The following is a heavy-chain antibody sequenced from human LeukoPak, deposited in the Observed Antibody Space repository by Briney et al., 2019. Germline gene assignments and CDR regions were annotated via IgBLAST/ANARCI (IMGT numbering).Heavy chain of an antibody. V-gene: IGHV3-64*01. D-gene: IGHD2-15*01. CDR1: GFTFSSYA. CDR2: ISSNGGST. Sequence: PGGSLRLSCAASGFTFSSYAMHWVRQAPGKGLEYVSAISSNGGSTYYANSVKGRFTISRDNAKNSLYLQMNSLRAEDTAVYYCATGRVVVAATGLYGMDVWGQGTTVTVSS. J-gene: IGHJ6*02. CDR3: ATGRVVVAATGLYGMDV.